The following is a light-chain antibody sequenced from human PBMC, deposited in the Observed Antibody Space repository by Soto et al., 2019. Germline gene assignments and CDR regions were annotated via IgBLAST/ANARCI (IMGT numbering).Light chain of an antibody. CDR1: SSDVGGYNY. Sequence: QSALTQPASVSGSPGQSITISSTGTSSDVGGYNYVSWYQQHPGKAPKLIIYEVTHRPSGVSSRFYGSRSGNTASLTISGLQAEDEADYYCKSRTTRNTLVFGGGTKLTVL. CDR3: KSRTTRNTLV. J-gene: IGLJ3*02. V-gene: IGLV2-14*01. CDR2: EVT.